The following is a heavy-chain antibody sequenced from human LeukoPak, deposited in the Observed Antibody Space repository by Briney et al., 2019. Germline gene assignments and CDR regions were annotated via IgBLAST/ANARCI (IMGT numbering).Heavy chain of an antibody. J-gene: IGHJ3*02. CDR2: IYYSGST. V-gene: IGHV4-34*01. Sequence: SETLSLTCAVYGGSFSGYYWSWIRQPPGKGLEWIGSIYYSGSTYYNPSLKSRVTISVDTSKNQFSLKLSSVTAADTAVYYCARWADIVVVPAARNDAFDIWGQGTMVTVSS. D-gene: IGHD2-2*01. CDR3: ARWADIVVVPAARNDAFDI. CDR1: GGSFSGYY.